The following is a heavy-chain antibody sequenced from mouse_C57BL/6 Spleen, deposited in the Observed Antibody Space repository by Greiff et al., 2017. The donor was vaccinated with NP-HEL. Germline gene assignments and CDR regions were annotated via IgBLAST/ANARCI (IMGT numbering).Heavy chain of an antibody. Sequence: VQLQQSVAELVRPGASVKLSCTASGFNIKNTYMHWVKQRPEQGLEWIGRIDPANGNTKYAPKFQGKATITADTSSNTAYLQLSSLTSEDTAIYYCARGYYYGSSPNWYFDVWGTGTTVTVSS. V-gene: IGHV14-3*01. J-gene: IGHJ1*03. CDR2: IDPANGNT. CDR1: GFNIKNTY. D-gene: IGHD1-1*01. CDR3: ARGYYYGSSPNWYFDV.